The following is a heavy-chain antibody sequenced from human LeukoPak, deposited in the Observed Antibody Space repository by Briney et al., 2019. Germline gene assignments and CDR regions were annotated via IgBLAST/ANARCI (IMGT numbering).Heavy chain of an antibody. CDR1: GGSITSNY. J-gene: IGHJ2*01. V-gene: IGHV4-59*08. CDR2: IYYSGST. CDR3: ARRSRLASWYFDL. Sequence: PSETLSLTCTVYGGSITSNYWNWIRQPPGKGLEWIGHIYYSGSTNYNPSLKSRLTISVDTSQNQFSLQLSSVAAADTAVYYCARRSRLASWYFDLWGRGTLITVSS. D-gene: IGHD6-19*01.